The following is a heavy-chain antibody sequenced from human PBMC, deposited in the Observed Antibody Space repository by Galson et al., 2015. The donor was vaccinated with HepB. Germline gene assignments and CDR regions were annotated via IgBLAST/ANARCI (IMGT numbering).Heavy chain of an antibody. V-gene: IGHV3-66*01. CDR1: GFTVSSYY. D-gene: IGHD1-26*01. Sequence: SLRLSCAASGFTVSSYYMNWVRQAPGKGLEWVSVIYSGGGTYYADSVKGRFSISRDNSKNTLHLQMNSLRAEDTAVYYCAREVVGIVGATAFDYWGQGTLVTVSS. CDR2: IYSGGGT. J-gene: IGHJ4*02. CDR3: AREVVGIVGATAFDY.